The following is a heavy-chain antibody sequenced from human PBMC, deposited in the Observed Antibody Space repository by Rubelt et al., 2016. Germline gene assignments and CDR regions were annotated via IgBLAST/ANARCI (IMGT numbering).Heavy chain of an antibody. CDR1: GGSISSSSYY. D-gene: IGHD6-6*01. V-gene: IGHV4-39*07. CDR3: ARDPSSGIAARPTGQVDY. CDR2: IYYSGST. Sequence: QLQLQESGPGLVKPSETLSLTCTVSGGSISSSSYYWGWIRQPPGKGLEWIGRIYYSGSTYYNPSLKSRVTISVDTSKNQFSLRLSSVTAADTAVYYCARDPSSGIAARPTGQVDYWGQGTLVTVSS. J-gene: IGHJ4*02.